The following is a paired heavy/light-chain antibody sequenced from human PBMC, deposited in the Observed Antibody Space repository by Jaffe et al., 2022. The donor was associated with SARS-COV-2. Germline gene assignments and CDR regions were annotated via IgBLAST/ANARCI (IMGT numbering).Light chain of an antibody. CDR2: DVS. CDR1: SSDVGGYNY. Sequence: QSALTQPASVSGSPGQSITISCTGTSSDVGGYNYVSWYQQHPGKAPKLMIYDVSNRPSGVSNRFSGSKSGNTASLTISGLQAEDEADYYCSSYTSSSWVFGGGTKLTVL. J-gene: IGLJ3*02. V-gene: IGLV2-14*01. CDR3: SSYTSSSWV.
Heavy chain of an antibody. J-gene: IGHJ4*02. D-gene: IGHD3-16*02. CDR1: GFTFSDYY. V-gene: IGHV3-11*01. CDR2: ISSSGSTI. Sequence: QVQLVESGGGLVKPGGSLRLSCAASGFTFSDYYMSWIRQAPGKGLEWVSYISSSGSTIYYADSVKGRFTISRDNAKNSLYLQMNSLRAEDTAVYYCARIKVTFGGVIVGGPRVGYYFDYWGQGTLVTVSS. CDR3: ARIKVTFGGVIVGGPRVGYYFDY.